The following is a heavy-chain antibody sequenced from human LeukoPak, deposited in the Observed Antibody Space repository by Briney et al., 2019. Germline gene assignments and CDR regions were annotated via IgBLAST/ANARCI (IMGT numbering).Heavy chain of an antibody. J-gene: IGHJ2*01. CDR2: ISAYNGNT. D-gene: IGHD3-22*01. Sequence: GASVKVSCKASGYTFTSYGISWVRQAPGQGLEWMGWISAYNGNTNYAQKLQGRVTMTTDTSTSTAYMELRSLRSDDTAVYYCAREVALHYYDSSGYYSVWYFDLWGRGTLVTVSS. CDR3: AREVALHYYDSSGYYSVWYFDL. CDR1: GYTFTSYG. V-gene: IGHV1-18*01.